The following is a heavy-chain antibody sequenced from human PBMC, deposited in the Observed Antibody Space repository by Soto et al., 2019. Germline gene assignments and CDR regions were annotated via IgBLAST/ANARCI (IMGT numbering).Heavy chain of an antibody. CDR3: ARGPYSSSWFDAFDI. J-gene: IGHJ3*02. Sequence: EVQLVESGGGLVKPGGSLRLSCAASGFTFSSYSMNWVRQAPGKGLEWVSSISSSSSYIYYADSVKGRFTISRDNAKNSLYLQMNSVRGEDTAVYYCARGPYSSSWFDAFDIWGQGTMVTVSS. D-gene: IGHD6-13*01. V-gene: IGHV3-21*01. CDR2: ISSSSSYI. CDR1: GFTFSSYS.